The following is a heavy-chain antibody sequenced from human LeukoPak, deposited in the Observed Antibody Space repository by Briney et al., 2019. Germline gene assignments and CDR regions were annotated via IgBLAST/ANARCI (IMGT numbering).Heavy chain of an antibody. J-gene: IGHJ6*02. D-gene: IGHD3-10*01. V-gene: IGHV1-2*02. Sequence: GASVKVSCKASGYTFTGYYMHWVRQAPGQGLEWMGWINPNSGGTNYAQKFQGRVTMTRDTSISTAYMELSRLRSDDTAVYYCAGSRRTMVRGVIEVLYYYYGMDVWGQGTTVTVSS. CDR3: AGSRRTMVRGVIEVLYYYYGMDV. CDR2: INPNSGGT. CDR1: GYTFTGYY.